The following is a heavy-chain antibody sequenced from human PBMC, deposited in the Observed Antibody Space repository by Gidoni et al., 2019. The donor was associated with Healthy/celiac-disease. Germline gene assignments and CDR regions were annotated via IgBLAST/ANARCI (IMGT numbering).Heavy chain of an antibody. D-gene: IGHD1-20*01. Sequence: EVQLLASGGGLVQPGGSLRLPCASSGLTFSSYAMSWVRQSPGKVLEWVSAISGSGGSTYYADSVKGRFTISRDNYKNTLYLQRNSLRAEDTAVYYCAKAGYNWNDVDYWGQGTLVTVSS. V-gene: IGHV3-23*01. CDR3: AKAGYNWNDVDY. CDR2: ISGSGGST. J-gene: IGHJ4*02. CDR1: GLTFSSYA.